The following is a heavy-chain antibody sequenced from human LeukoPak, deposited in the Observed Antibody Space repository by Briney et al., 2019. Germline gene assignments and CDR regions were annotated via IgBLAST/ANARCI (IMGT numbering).Heavy chain of an antibody. D-gene: IGHD1-7*01. CDR1: GGSISSYY. J-gene: IGHJ6*02. CDR3: ARDNWNYGSSMDV. Sequence: ASETLSLPCTVSGGSISSYYWSWIRQPPGKGLEWIGYIYYSGSTNYNPSLKSRVTISVDTSKNQFSLKLSSVTAPHPAVYYCARDNWNYGSSMDVWGQGTTVTVSS. CDR2: IYYSGST. V-gene: IGHV4-59*01.